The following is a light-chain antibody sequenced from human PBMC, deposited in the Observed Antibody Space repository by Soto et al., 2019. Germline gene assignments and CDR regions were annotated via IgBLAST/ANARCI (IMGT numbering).Light chain of an antibody. V-gene: IGLV3-27*01. CDR2: KGS. CDR1: VLAKKY. J-gene: IGLJ3*02. Sequence: SYELTQPSSVSVSPGQTARITCSGDVLAKKYARWFQQKPGQAPVLVIYKGSERPSGIPERFSGSSSGTTVTLTISGAQVEDEADYYCYSAADNNLGVFGGGTKLTVL. CDR3: YSAADNNLGV.